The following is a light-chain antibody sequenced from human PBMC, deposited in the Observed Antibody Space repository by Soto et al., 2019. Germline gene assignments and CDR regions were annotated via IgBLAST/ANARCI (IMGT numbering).Light chain of an antibody. V-gene: IGKV2-30*01. CDR2: KVS. J-gene: IGKJ1*01. Sequence: DVVVTQSPLSLPVTLGQPASISCRSSQSLVYTNGNTYLAWFQQRPGQSLRRLSYKVSIRDSGVPDRFRGSGSGTEVTLTISRVEAEDVGVYYCMQCTHWPRTFGQGTKVEIK. CDR1: QSLVYTNGNTY. CDR3: MQCTHWPRT.